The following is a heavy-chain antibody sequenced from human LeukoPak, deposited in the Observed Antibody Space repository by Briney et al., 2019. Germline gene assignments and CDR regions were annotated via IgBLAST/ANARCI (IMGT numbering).Heavy chain of an antibody. CDR3: ARDGGQYYDILTGYPGPYYYYYMDV. D-gene: IGHD3-9*01. Sequence: ASVKVPCKASGYTFTSYYMHWVRQAPGQGLEWMGIINPSGGSTSYAQKFQGRVTMTRDTSTSTVYMELSSLRSEDTAVYYCARDGGQYYDILTGYPGPYYYYYMDVWGKGTTVTVSS. CDR2: INPSGGST. V-gene: IGHV1-46*01. CDR1: GYTFTSYY. J-gene: IGHJ6*03.